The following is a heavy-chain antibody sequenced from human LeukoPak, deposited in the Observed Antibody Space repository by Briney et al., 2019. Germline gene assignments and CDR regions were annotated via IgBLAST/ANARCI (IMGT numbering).Heavy chain of an antibody. D-gene: IGHD3-10*01. Sequence: GGSLRLSSAASGFTFSSYAMHWVRQAPGKGLEWVAVISYDGSNKYYADSVEGRFTISRDNSKNTLYLQMNSLRAEDTAVYYCAREVMVRGAHFDYWGQGTLVTVSS. V-gene: IGHV3-30*01. CDR1: GFTFSSYA. J-gene: IGHJ4*02. CDR2: ISYDGSNK. CDR3: AREVMVRGAHFDY.